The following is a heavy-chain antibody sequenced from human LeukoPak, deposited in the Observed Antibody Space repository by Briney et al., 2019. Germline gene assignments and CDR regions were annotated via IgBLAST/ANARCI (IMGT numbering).Heavy chain of an antibody. Sequence: GGSLRLSCAASGFTFDDYAMHWVRQAPGKGLEWVSGISWNSFTIGYADSVKGRFTISRDNSKKSLYLQMNSLRAEDTALYYCAKDRGSSSGWRDAFDIWGQGTLVTVSS. CDR3: AKDRGSSSGWRDAFDI. CDR1: GFTFDDYA. CDR2: ISWNSFTI. V-gene: IGHV3-9*01. J-gene: IGHJ4*02. D-gene: IGHD6-19*01.